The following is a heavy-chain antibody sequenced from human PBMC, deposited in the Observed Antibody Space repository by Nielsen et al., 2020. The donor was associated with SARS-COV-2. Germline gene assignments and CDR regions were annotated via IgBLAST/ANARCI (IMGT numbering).Heavy chain of an antibody. CDR1: GYTFTGYY. D-gene: IGHD2-15*01. CDR2: INPNSGGT. J-gene: IGHJ6*02. Sequence: ASVKVSCKASGYTFTGYYMHWVRQAPGQGLEWMGRINPNSGGTNYAQKFQGRVTMTRDTSISTAYMELSRLRSDDTAVYYCARDSVAATGQIYFYGFDVWGQGTTVTVSS. CDR3: ARDSVAATGQIYFYGFDV. V-gene: IGHV1-2*06.